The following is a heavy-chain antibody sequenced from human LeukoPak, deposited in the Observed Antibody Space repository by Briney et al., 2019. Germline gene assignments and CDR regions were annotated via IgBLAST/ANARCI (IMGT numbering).Heavy chain of an antibody. CDR1: GFTFSSYW. D-gene: IGHD5-18*01. CDR3: ARGYSSGYRIDY. CDR2: IKSDGSTT. Sequence: GGSLRLSCAASGFTFSSYWTHWVRQAPGRGLVWVSRIKSDGSTTSDAASVKGRFTISRDNAKKTLYLQMNSLRAEDTAIYYCARGYSSGYRIDYWGHGTLVTVSS. V-gene: IGHV3-74*01. J-gene: IGHJ4*01.